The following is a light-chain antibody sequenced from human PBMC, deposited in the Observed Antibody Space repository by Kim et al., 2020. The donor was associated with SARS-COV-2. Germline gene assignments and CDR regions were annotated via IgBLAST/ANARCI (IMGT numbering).Light chain of an antibody. CDR2: GAS. J-gene: IGKJ2*01. CDR1: QSVSSSY. CDR3: QQYGSSPMYT. Sequence: PGERAPLSCRASQSVSSSYLAWYQQKPGQAPRLLIYGASSRATGIPDRFSGSGSGTDFTLTISRLEPEDFAVYYCQQYGSSPMYTFGQGTKLEI. V-gene: IGKV3-20*01.